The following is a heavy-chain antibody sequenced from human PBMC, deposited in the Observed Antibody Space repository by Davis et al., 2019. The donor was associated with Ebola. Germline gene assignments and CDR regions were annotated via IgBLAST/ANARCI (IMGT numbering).Heavy chain of an antibody. Sequence: PGGSLRLSCAVSGFTSTSYGMHWVRQAPGKGLEWVAIISNYGSNGYYAESVKGRFTISRDNSNNTLYLQMNSLRGDDTAVYYCAKGLDTALVHGMDVWGQGTTVTVSS. V-gene: IGHV3-30*18. D-gene: IGHD5-18*01. CDR1: GFTSTSYG. CDR3: AKGLDTALVHGMDV. CDR2: ISNYGSNG. J-gene: IGHJ6*02.